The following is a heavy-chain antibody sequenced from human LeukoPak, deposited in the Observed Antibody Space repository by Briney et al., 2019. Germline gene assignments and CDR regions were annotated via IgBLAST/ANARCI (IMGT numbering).Heavy chain of an antibody. CDR1: GFTFDDYA. CDR2: ISWNSGSI. D-gene: IGHD3-10*01. V-gene: IGHV3-9*03. J-gene: IGHJ4*02. CDR3: AKGKNFDY. Sequence: GGSLRLSCAASGFTFDDYAMHWVRQAPGKGREGVSGISWNSGSIGYADSLKGRFTISRDNAKNSLYLQMNSLRAEAMALYYCAKGKNFDYWGQGTLVSVCS.